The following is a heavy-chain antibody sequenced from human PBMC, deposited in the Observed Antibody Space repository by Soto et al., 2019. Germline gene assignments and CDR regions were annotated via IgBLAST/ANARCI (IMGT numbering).Heavy chain of an antibody. CDR3: AKDNSDFWSGYYHSY. D-gene: IGHD3-3*01. J-gene: IGHJ4*02. CDR2: ISGSGGST. CDR1: GFTFSSYA. Sequence: EVQLLESGGGLVQPGGSPRLSCAASGFTFSSYAMSWVRQAPGKGLEWVSAISGSGGSTYYADSVKGRFTISRDNSKNTLYLQMNSLRAEDTAVYYCAKDNSDFWSGYYHSYWGQGTLVTVSS. V-gene: IGHV3-23*01.